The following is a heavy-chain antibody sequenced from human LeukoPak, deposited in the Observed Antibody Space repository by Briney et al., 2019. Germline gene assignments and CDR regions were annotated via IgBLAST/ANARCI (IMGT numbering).Heavy chain of an antibody. CDR3: ARLHADPRNAFDI. D-gene: IGHD4-11*01. CDR1: GFTFSSYS. CDR2: ISSSSSYI. V-gene: IGHV3-21*01. Sequence: GGSLRLSCAASGFTFSSYSMNWVRQAPGKGLEWVSSISSSSSYIYYADSVKGRFTISRDNAKNSLYLQMNSLRAEDTAVYYCARLHADPRNAFDIWGQGTTVTVSS. J-gene: IGHJ3*02.